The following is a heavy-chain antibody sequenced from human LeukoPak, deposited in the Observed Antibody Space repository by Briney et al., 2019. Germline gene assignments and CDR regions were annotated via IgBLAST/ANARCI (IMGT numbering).Heavy chain of an antibody. Sequence: PSETLSLTCTVSGGSISSGGYYWSWIRQPPGKGLEWIGYIYHSGSTYYNPSLKSRVTISVDRSKNQFSLKLSSVTAADTAVYYCARRGYYDFWSGHLPDWFDPWGQGTLVTVSS. CDR1: GGSISSGGYY. CDR3: ARRGYYDFWSGHLPDWFDP. V-gene: IGHV4-30-2*01. J-gene: IGHJ5*02. CDR2: IYHSGST. D-gene: IGHD3-3*01.